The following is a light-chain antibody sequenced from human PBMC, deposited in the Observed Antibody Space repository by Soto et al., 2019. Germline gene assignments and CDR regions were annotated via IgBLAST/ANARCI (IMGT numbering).Light chain of an antibody. CDR3: TSYASGSSHVV. CDR1: SSDIGGYDY. Sequence: QSALTQPAPVSGSPGQSITLSCTGTSSDIGGYDYVSWYQRHPGKAPKLIIYDVNNRPSGVSNRFSGSKSANTASLTISGLQAEDEADYYCTSYASGSSHVVFGGGTKLTVL. J-gene: IGLJ2*01. V-gene: IGLV2-14*01. CDR2: DVN.